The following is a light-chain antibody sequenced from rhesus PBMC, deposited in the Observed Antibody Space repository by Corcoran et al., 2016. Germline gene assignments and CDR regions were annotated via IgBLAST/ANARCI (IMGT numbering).Light chain of an antibody. CDR2: EAS. V-gene: IGKV1-22*01. CDR3: QHSSTTPRALT. J-gene: IGKJ4*01. Sequence: DIQMTQSPSSLSASVGDRVTITCRASHGITYDLAWYQRKTGETPQLLLYEASSFQRGIPSRFRGSGSGTDFTLTISSLQPEDSATYYCQHSSTTPRALTFGGGTKVKIK. CDR1: HGITYD.